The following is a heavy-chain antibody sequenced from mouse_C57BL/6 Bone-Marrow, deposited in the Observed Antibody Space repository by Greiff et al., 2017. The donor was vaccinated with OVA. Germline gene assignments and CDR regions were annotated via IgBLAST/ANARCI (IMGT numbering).Heavy chain of an antibody. J-gene: IGHJ2*01. CDR3: ARAWGFDY. V-gene: IGHV1-26*01. CDR2: INPNNGGT. CDR1: GYTFTDYY. Sequence: VQLQQSGPELVKPGASVKISCKASGYTFTDYYMNWVKQSHGKSLEWIGDINPNNGGTSYNQKFKGKATLTVDKSSSTAYMELRSLTSEDSAVYYCARAWGFDYWGQGTTLTVSS.